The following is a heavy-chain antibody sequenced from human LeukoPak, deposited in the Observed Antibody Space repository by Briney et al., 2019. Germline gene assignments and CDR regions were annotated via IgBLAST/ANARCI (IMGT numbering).Heavy chain of an antibody. CDR2: LYHAGTT. V-gene: IGHV4-38-2*01. J-gene: IGHJ4*02. CDR1: GYSITSGYF. CDR3: ARRNYGIYFVDY. Sequence: SETLSLTCAVSGYSITSGYFWGWIRRPPGKGLEWIGNLYHAGTTYYNPALESRIAMSVDTSKNQFSLKLNSVTAADTAVYFCARRNYGIYFVDYWGQGALVTVSS. D-gene: IGHD3-16*01.